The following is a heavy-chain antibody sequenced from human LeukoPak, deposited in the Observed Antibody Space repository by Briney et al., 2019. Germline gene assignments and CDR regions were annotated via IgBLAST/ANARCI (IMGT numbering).Heavy chain of an antibody. CDR2: IYYSGAT. V-gene: IGHV4-59*08. CDR3: VRHGGKGVFSNWFDP. Sequence: SETLSLTCTVSGGSITDYYLSWIRQPPGKGLEWIGYIYYSGATKYNPSLKSRVTIAVGTSKTQFSLKLNSVTAADTAVYYCVRHGGKGVFSNWFDPWGQGTPVTVSS. J-gene: IGHJ5*02. D-gene: IGHD2-8*01. CDR1: GGSITDYY.